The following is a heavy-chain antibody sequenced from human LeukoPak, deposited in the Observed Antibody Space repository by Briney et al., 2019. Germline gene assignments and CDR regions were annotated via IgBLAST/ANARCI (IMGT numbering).Heavy chain of an antibody. CDR1: GFTFSSYG. CDR2: ISGSGGST. J-gene: IGHJ6*04. D-gene: IGHD3-10*02. CDR3: AELGITMIGGV. Sequence: PGGTLRLSCAASGFTFSSYGMSWVRQAPGKGLEWVSAISGSGGSTYYADSVKGRFSISRDSAKNSLYLQMNSLRAEDTAVYYCAELGITMIGGVWGKGTTVTISS. V-gene: IGHV3-23*01.